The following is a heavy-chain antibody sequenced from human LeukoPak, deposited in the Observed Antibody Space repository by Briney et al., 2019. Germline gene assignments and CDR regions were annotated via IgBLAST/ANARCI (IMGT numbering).Heavy chain of an antibody. D-gene: IGHD3-22*01. CDR1: GGSISSYY. V-gene: IGHV4-59*01. CDR2: IYYSGST. J-gene: IGHJ3*02. Sequence: SETLSLTCTVSGGSISSYYWSWIRQPPGKGLEWIGYIYYSGSTNYNPSLKSRVTISVDTSKNQFSLKLSSVTAADTAVYYCARDRASVYYDSSESGAFDIWGQGTMVTVSS. CDR3: ARDRASVYYDSSESGAFDI.